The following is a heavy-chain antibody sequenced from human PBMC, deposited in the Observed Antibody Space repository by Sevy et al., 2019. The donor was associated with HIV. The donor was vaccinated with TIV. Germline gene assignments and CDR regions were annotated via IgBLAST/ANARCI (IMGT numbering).Heavy chain of an antibody. CDR3: AKQYSSSYYFDY. V-gene: IGHV4-39*01. J-gene: IGHJ4*02. CDR1: GGSISSSSYY. D-gene: IGHD6-6*01. CDR2: IYYSGST. Sequence: SETLSLTCTVSGGSISSSSYYWGWIRQPPGKGLEWIGSIYYSGSTYYNPSLKSRVTISVYTSKNQFSLKLSSVTAADTAVYYCAKQYSSSYYFDYWGQGTLVTVSS.